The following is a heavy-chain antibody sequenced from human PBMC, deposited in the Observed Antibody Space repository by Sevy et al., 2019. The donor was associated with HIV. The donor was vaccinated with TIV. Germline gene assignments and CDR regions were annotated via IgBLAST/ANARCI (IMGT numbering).Heavy chain of an antibody. Sequence: GGSLRLSCAASGFIFSNFAMHWVRQAPGKGLEWVAVTSYDGSHKYYADSEKGRFTVSRDNSRNILSLEMNSLRRDDTAVYYCARGENNDEFFQYWGQGTLVTVSS. V-gene: IGHV3-30*04. CDR1: GFIFSNFA. J-gene: IGHJ1*01. CDR3: ARGENNDEFFQY. CDR2: TSYDGSHK. D-gene: IGHD1-26*01.